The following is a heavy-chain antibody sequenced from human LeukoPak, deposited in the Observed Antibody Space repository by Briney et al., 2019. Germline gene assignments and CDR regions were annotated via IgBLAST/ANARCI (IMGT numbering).Heavy chain of an antibody. V-gene: IGHV3-74*01. CDR1: GFSFSGHW. Sequence: GGSLRLSCTASGFSFSGHWMHWARQLPGKGLVWVSRISPTGSTTSYADSVKGRFTVSRDNAKNTLYLQVNNLRAEDTAVYYCAKPGRSSTSGYWGQGTLVTVSS. J-gene: IGHJ4*02. CDR2: ISPTGSTT. CDR3: AKPGRSSTSGY. D-gene: IGHD3-10*01.